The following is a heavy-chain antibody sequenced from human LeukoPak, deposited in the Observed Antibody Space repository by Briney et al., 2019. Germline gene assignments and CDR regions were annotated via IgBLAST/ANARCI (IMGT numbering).Heavy chain of an antibody. CDR2: IYYSGSA. Sequence: PSETLSLTCTVSGGSISSSSYYWGWIRQPPGKGLEWIGSIYYSGSAYYNPSLKSRVTISVDTSKNQFSLKLSSVTAADTAVYYCARGLKGSSGWSHLNFDYWGQGTLVTVSS. J-gene: IGHJ4*02. CDR1: GGSISSSSYY. D-gene: IGHD6-19*01. V-gene: IGHV4-39*07. CDR3: ARGLKGSSGWSHLNFDY.